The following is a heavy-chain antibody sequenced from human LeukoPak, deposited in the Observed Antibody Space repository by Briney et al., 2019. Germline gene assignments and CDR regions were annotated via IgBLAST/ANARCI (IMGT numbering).Heavy chain of an antibody. CDR2: ISYDGSNK. D-gene: IGHD6-13*01. CDR1: GFTFSSYA. Sequence: GRSLRLSCAASGFTFSSYAMHWVRQAPGKGLEWVAVISYDGSNKYYADSVKGRFTISRDNSKNTLYLQMNSLRAEDTAVYYCARAPPPSIAAAEGYYYYMDVWGKGTTVTVSS. V-gene: IGHV3-30*04. CDR3: ARAPPPSIAAAEGYYYYMDV. J-gene: IGHJ6*03.